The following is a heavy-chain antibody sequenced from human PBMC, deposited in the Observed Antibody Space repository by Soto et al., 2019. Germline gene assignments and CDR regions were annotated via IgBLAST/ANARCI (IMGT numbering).Heavy chain of an antibody. CDR3: ARDHGGSSSLLKVPVAQRYYYYGMDV. Sequence: SETLSLTCTVSGGSISSGGYYWSWIRQHPGKGLEWIGYIYYSGSTYYNPSLKSRVTISVDTSKNQFSLKLSSVTAADTAVYYCARDHGGSSSLLKVPVAQRYYYYGMDVWGQGTTVTVSS. D-gene: IGHD6-6*01. CDR1: GGSISSGGYY. V-gene: IGHV4-31*03. J-gene: IGHJ6*02. CDR2: IYYSGST.